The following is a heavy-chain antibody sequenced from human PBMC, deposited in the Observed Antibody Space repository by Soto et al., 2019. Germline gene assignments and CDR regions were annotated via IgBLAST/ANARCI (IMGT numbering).Heavy chain of an antibody. D-gene: IGHD5-18*01. V-gene: IGHV3-30*18. Sequence: QVQLVESGGGVVQPGRSLRLSCAASGFTFSSYGMHWVRQAPGKGLEWVAVISYDGSNKYYADSVKGRFTISRDNSKNTLYLQMNSLRAEDTAVYYCAKEHGYSYGYEFDYWGQVTLVTVSS. J-gene: IGHJ4*02. CDR3: AKEHGYSYGYEFDY. CDR1: GFTFSSYG. CDR2: ISYDGSNK.